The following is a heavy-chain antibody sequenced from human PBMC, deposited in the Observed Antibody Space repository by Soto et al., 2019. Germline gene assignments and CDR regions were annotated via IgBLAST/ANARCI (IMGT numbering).Heavy chain of an antibody. CDR1: GYTFNGYY. V-gene: IGHV1-2*02. D-gene: IGHD2-21*02. CDR2: INPDTAVT. Sequence: QVLLVQSGAEVRKPGASVKVSCKASGYTFNGYYMHWVRQAPGQGLEWMGWINPDTAVTKYAEKFQGRVTMTRDTSISTAYMELSRLRSDDTAFYYCARKVRDYYFDYWGQGALVTVSS. J-gene: IGHJ4*02. CDR3: ARKVRDYYFDY.